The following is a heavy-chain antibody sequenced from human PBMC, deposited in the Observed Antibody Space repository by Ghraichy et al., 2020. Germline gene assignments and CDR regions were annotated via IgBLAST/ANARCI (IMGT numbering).Heavy chain of an antibody. D-gene: IGHD3-16*02. CDR1: GDPISSSSYL. CDR3: ARSRSGGIIITFGGIVARLDV. V-gene: IGHV4-39*01. Sequence: SETLSLTCSVSGDPISSSSYLWGWIRQPPGQGLEWIGSIYYSGTTYYNPSLKSRVSISVDTSKNQFSLNLSSVIAADPAVYYCARSRSGGIIITFGGIVARLDVWGKGTTVTVSS. J-gene: IGHJ6*03. CDR2: IYYSGTT.